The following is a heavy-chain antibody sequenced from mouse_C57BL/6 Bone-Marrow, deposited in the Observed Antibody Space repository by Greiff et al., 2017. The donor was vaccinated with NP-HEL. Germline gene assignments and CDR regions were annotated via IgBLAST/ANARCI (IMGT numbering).Heavy chain of an antibody. CDR2: IWSGGST. CDR1: GFSLTSYC. V-gene: IGHV2-5*01. Sequence: VKLEESGPGLVQPSQCLSITCTASGFSLTSYCVHWVRQSPGKGLEWLGVIWSGGSTDYYADFLTSLSITKDNSKRQVFFKMNSMQADDAAIYCCAKEGYPAWFAYWGQGTLVTVSA. J-gene: IGHJ3*01. D-gene: IGHD2-14*01. CDR3: AKEGYPAWFAY.